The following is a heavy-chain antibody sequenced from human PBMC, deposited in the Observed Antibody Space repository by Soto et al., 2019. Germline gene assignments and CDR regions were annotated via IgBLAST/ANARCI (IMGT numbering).Heavy chain of an antibody. Sequence: GGSLRLSCAASGFTFSSYAMHWVRQAPGKGLEWVAVISYDGSNKYYADSVKGRFTISRDNSKNTLYLQMNGLRAEDTAVYYCARCASIRFLEWPQDYWGQGTLVTVSS. CDR3: ARCASIRFLEWPQDY. D-gene: IGHD3-3*01. CDR2: ISYDGSNK. CDR1: GFTFSSYA. V-gene: IGHV3-30-3*01. J-gene: IGHJ4*02.